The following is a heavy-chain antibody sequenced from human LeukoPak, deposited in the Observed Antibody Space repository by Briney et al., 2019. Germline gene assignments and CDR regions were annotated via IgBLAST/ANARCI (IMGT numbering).Heavy chain of an antibody. Sequence: RSLRLSCTTSGFTFGDHAMSWVRQAPGKGLEWVGFIRSKTYRGTTEYAASVKDRFTISRDDSRSIAYLQMNSLKIEDTAVYFCSSGPIQLWLHNGMDVWGQGTTVTVSS. J-gene: IGHJ6*02. CDR3: SSGPIQLWLHNGMDV. D-gene: IGHD5-18*01. CDR1: GFTFGDHA. V-gene: IGHV3-49*04. CDR2: IRSKTYRGTT.